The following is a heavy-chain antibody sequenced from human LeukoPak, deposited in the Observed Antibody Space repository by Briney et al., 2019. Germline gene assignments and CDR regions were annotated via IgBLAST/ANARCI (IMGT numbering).Heavy chain of an antibody. J-gene: IGHJ4*02. D-gene: IGHD2-15*01. CDR3: ARPYCSGGSCHDFFDY. Sequence: GGSLRLSCAASGFTFSSYGMHWVRQAPGKGLEWVAFIRYDGSNKYYADSVKGRFTISRDNSKNTLYLQMNSLRAEDTAVYYCARPYCSGGSCHDFFDYWGQGTLVTVSS. V-gene: IGHV3-30*02. CDR1: GFTFSSYG. CDR2: IRYDGSNK.